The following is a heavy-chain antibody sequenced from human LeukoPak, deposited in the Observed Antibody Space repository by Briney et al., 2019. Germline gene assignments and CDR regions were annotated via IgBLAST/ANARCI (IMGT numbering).Heavy chain of an antibody. J-gene: IGHJ4*02. CDR1: GFSISNDW. V-gene: IGHV3-53*01. D-gene: IGHD3-16*01. Sequence: GGSLRLSCAASGFSISNDWMSWVRQATGKGLEWVSLMDNFGLKYYAASVEGRVTISRDSSTDTVYLQLNSLRAEDTAVYYCAGGRYYCLGSRPGYIEHWGQGTLVTVSS. CDR2: MDNFGLK. CDR3: AGGRYYCLGSRPGYIEH.